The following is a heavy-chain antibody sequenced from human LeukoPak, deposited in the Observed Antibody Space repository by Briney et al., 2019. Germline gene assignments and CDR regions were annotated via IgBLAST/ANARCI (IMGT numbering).Heavy chain of an antibody. CDR2: ISYDGSNK. V-gene: IGHV3-30*18. J-gene: IGHJ4*02. Sequence: GGSLRLSCAASGFTFSSYGMHWVRQAPGKGLEWVAVISYDGSNKYYADSVKGRFTISRDNSKNTLYLQMNSLRAEDTAVYYCAKDRNYGSGSYYPTDLDYWGQGTLATVSS. CDR3: AKDRNYGSGSYYPTDLDY. D-gene: IGHD3-10*01. CDR1: GFTFSSYG.